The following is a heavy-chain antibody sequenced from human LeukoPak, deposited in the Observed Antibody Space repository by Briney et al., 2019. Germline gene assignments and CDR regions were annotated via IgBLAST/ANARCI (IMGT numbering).Heavy chain of an antibody. Sequence: ASVKVSCKASGYIFTGYFMHWVRQAPGQGLEWMGWINPHIGGTNYAQSFQGRVTMTRDTSITTAYMELSGLRYDDTALYYCVRYGSVTGHDAFDVWGQGTVVTVSS. D-gene: IGHD2-21*02. CDR1: GYIFTGYF. V-gene: IGHV1-2*02. CDR3: VRYGSVTGHDAFDV. J-gene: IGHJ3*01. CDR2: INPHIGGT.